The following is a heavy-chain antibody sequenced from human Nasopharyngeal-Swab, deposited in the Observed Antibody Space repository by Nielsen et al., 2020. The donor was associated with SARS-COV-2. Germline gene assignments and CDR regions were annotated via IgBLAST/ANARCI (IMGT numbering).Heavy chain of an antibody. J-gene: IGHJ4*02. CDR2: INPNSGGT. V-gene: IGHV1-2*06. Sequence: ASVKVSCKASGYTFTGYYMHWVRQAPGQGLEWMGRINPNSGGTNYAQKFQGRVNMTRDASISTAYMERSRLRSDDTAVYYCARPRRGYSYGYFDYWGQGTLVTVSS. CDR3: ARPRRGYSYGYFDY. D-gene: IGHD5-18*01. CDR1: GYTFTGYY.